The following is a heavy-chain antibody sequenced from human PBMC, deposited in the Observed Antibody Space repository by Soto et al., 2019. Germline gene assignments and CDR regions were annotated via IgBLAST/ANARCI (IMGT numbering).Heavy chain of an antibody. D-gene: IGHD6-19*01. Sequence: ASVKVSCKASGYTFTSYGISWVRQAPGQGLEWMGWISAYNGNTNYAQKLQGRVTMTTDTSTSTAYMELRSLRSDDTAVYYCARDSYSSGWYPPDYWGQGILVTVSS. CDR1: GYTFTSYG. CDR2: ISAYNGNT. V-gene: IGHV1-18*01. CDR3: ARDSYSSGWYPPDY. J-gene: IGHJ4*02.